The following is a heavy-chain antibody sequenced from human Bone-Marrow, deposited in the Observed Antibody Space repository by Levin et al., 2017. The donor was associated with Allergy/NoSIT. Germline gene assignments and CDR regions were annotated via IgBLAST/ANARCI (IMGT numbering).Heavy chain of an antibody. V-gene: IGHV1-46*01. D-gene: IGHD6-19*01. Sequence: GGSLRLSCKASGYTFTSYYMHWVRQAPGQGLEWMGIINPSGGSTSYAQKFQGRVTMTRDTSTSTVYMELSSLRSEDTAVYYCARDGCSSGCRKDYWGQGTLVTVSS. CDR1: GYTFTSYY. CDR2: INPSGGST. CDR3: ARDGCSSGCRKDY. J-gene: IGHJ4*02.